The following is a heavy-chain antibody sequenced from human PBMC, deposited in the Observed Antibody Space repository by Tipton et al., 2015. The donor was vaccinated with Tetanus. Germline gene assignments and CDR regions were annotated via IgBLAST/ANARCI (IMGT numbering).Heavy chain of an antibody. CDR2: MFYNGDA. J-gene: IGHJ4*02. V-gene: IGHV4-31*03. D-gene: IGHD1/OR15-1a*01. Sequence: TLSLTCTVSGASMKSGSFYWGWIRQHPGRGLEWIGYMFYNGDAFYNPSLKSRLAMSLDASKNLFSLNLTSVTAADTAVYYCARGGEQWAFRYFQYWGQGTLVTVSS. CDR3: ARGGEQWAFRYFQY. CDR1: GASMKSGSFY.